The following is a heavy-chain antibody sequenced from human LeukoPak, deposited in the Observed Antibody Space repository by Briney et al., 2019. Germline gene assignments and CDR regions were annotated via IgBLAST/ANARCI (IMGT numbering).Heavy chain of an antibody. CDR3: ARDPRYSSGYTNWFDP. J-gene: IGHJ5*02. D-gene: IGHD6-19*01. Sequence: PGGSLRLSCVVSGFTFSSYSVNWVRQSPGKGLEWVSYISSSSSYIHYADSVKGRFTISRDNAKKSLYLQMNSLRAEDTAVYYCARDPRYSSGYTNWFDPWGQGTLVTVSS. CDR1: GFTFSSYS. CDR2: ISSSSSYI. V-gene: IGHV3-21*01.